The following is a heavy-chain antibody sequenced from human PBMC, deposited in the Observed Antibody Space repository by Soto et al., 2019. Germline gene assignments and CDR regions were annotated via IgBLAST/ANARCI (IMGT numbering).Heavy chain of an antibody. CDR1: EFTFSSYA. CDR3: AKGRGSSWSKGSWFDP. V-gene: IGHV3-23*01. CDR2: ISGSGGST. J-gene: IGHJ5*02. Sequence: EVQLLESGGGLVQPGGSLRLSCAASEFTFSSYAMSWVRQAPGKGLEWVSAISGSGGSTYYADSVKGRFTISRDNSKNTMYLLMNDLRAEDTAVYYCAKGRGSSWSKGSWFDPWGQGTLVSVSS. D-gene: IGHD6-13*01.